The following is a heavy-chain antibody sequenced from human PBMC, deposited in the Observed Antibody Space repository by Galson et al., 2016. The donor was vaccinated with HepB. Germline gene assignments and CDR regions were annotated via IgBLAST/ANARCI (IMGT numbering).Heavy chain of an antibody. V-gene: IGHV5-51*01. CDR1: PYNRITHW. CDR3: VSSDLSETGTFPH. J-gene: IGHJ4*02. D-gene: IGHD1-7*01. CDR2: ICLDDSET. Sequence: QSGAEVKKPGESLRLSCKTPPYNRITHWIGWVRQTPGKGLEWMGIICLDDSETRYSPSYLGQITISADKSINTAYLRWSSLKASDTAMYYCVSSDLSETGTFPHWGQGTLVTVSS.